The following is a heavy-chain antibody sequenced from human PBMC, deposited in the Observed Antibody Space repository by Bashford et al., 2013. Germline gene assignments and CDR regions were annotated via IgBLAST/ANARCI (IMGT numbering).Heavy chain of an antibody. CDR2: INPSGGST. V-gene: IGHV1-46*04. CDR3: ARASRLPDV. CDR1: GYTFTSYY. J-gene: IGHJ6*02. Sequence: PSVKVSCKASGYTFTSYYMHWVRQAPGQGLEWMGIINPSGGSTSYAQKLQGRVTMTRDTSTSTVYMELSSLRAEDTAVYYCARASRLPDVWGQGTTVTVSS.